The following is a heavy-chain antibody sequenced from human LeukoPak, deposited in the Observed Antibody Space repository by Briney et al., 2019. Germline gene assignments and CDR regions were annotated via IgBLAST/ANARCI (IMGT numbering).Heavy chain of an antibody. CDR3: AREEVGEWLLQAYYYYGMGV. J-gene: IGHJ6*02. V-gene: IGHV1-18*01. D-gene: IGHD3-22*01. Sequence: ASVKVSCKASGYTFTSYGISWVRQAPGQGLEWMGWISAYNGNTNYAQKLQGRVTMTTDTSTSTAYMELRSLRSDDTAVYYCAREEVGEWLLQAYYYYGMGVWGQGTTVTVSS. CDR1: GYTFTSYG. CDR2: ISAYNGNT.